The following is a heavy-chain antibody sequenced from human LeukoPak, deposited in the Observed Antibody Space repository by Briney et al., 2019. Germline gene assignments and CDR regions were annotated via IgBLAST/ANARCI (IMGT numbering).Heavy chain of an antibody. CDR3: AKGTKVGTTSSFDY. J-gene: IGHJ4*02. V-gene: IGHV3-23*01. CDR1: GFTFSSYA. D-gene: IGHD1-26*01. CDR2: ITGSAGST. Sequence: GGSLRLSCAASGFTFSSYAMGWVRQAPGKGLEWVSTITGSAGSTYYADSVKGRFTISRDNSKNTLYLQMNSLGAEDTALYFCAKGTKVGTTSSFDYWGQGTLVTVSS.